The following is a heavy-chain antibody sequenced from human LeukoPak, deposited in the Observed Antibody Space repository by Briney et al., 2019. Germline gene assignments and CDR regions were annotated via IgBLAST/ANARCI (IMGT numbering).Heavy chain of an antibody. CDR3: ARVGGVGATGGFDY. V-gene: IGHV4-34*01. D-gene: IGHD1-26*01. CDR2: INHSGST. CDR1: GGSFSGYY. Sequence: SETLSLTCAVYGGSFSGYYWSWIRQPPGKGLEWIGEINHSGSTNYNPSLKSRVTISVDTSKNQFSLKLSSVTAADTAVYYCARVGGVGATGGFDYWGQGTLVTVSS. J-gene: IGHJ4*02.